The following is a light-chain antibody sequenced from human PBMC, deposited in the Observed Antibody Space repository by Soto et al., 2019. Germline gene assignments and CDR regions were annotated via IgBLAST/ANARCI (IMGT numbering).Light chain of an antibody. Sequence: IQLTQSPSSLSASVGDRVTITCRASQGISSYLAWYQQKPGKAPKLLIYTASTLQSGVPSRFSGSGSGTDFTLTISSLQPDDFATYYCQQYHTYRTFGQGTKVEIK. J-gene: IGKJ1*01. CDR3: QQYHTYRT. CDR1: QGISSY. CDR2: TAS. V-gene: IGKV1-9*01.